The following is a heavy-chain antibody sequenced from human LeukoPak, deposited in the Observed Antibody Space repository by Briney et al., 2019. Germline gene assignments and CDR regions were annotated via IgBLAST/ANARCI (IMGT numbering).Heavy chain of an antibody. CDR3: ARYQAGNDYSSSSGNY. CDR1: GYTFTGCY. D-gene: IGHD6-6*01. J-gene: IGHJ4*02. CDR2: INPNSGGT. Sequence: ASVKVSCKASGYTFTGCYMHWVRQAPGQGLEWMGWINPNSGGTNYAQKFQGRVTMTRDTSISTAYMELSRLRSDDTAVYYCARYQAGNDYSSSSGNYWGQGTLVTVSS. V-gene: IGHV1-2*02.